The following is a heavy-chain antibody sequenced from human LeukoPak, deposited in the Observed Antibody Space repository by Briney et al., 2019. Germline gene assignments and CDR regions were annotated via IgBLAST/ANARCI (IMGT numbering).Heavy chain of an antibody. D-gene: IGHD6-13*01. V-gene: IGHV1-2*02. CDR2: INPNSGGT. Sequence: ASVKVSCKASGYTFTGYYMHWVRQAPGKGLEWMGWINPNSGGTNYAQKFQGRVTMTRDTSISTAYMELSRLRSDDTAVYYCARVKRDSSSWYPWAYWGQGTLVTVSS. J-gene: IGHJ4*02. CDR3: ARVKRDSSSWYPWAY. CDR1: GYTFTGYY.